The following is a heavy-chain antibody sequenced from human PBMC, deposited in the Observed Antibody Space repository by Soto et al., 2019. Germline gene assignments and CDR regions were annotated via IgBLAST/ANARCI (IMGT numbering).Heavy chain of an antibody. CDR1: GGSISSSNW. CDR2: IYHSGST. V-gene: IGHV4-4*02. J-gene: IGHJ4*02. D-gene: IGHD6-19*01. CDR3: ARDVSSGWYYFDY. Sequence: GTLCLTVAVSGGSISSSNWWGCVRQPPGKGLEWIGEIYHSGSTNYNPSLKSRVTISVDKSKNQFSLKLSSVTAADTAVYYCARDVSSGWYYFDYWGQGTLVTVSS.